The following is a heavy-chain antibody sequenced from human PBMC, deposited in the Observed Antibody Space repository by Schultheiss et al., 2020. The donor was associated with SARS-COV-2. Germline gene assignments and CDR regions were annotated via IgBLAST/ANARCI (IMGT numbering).Heavy chain of an antibody. D-gene: IGHD3-3*01. CDR3: ARDRYDFWSGYVCYWYFDV. V-gene: IGHV1-69*01. CDR1: GGTFSSYA. Sequence: KISCKASGGTFSSYAISWVRQAPGQGLEWMGGIIPIFGTANYAQKFQGRVTITADESTSTAYMELSSLRSEDTAVYYCARDRYDFWSGYVCYWYFDVWGRGTLVTVSS. CDR2: IIPIFGTA. J-gene: IGHJ2*01.